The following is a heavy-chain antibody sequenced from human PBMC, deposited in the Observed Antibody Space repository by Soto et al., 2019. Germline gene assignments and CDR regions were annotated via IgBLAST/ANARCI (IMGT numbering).Heavy chain of an antibody. CDR1: GYTFTNYG. CDR2: ISGYNRNT. CDR3: PRYRLQLLHDLQY. Sequence: QVQLVQSGAEVKKPGASVKVSCKASGYTFTNYGITWVRQAPGQGLEWMGWISGYNRNTNYAQKLQGQAPMTTHPSTSTAYMELSSLTSAATALYYCPRYRLQLLHDLQYWRQGTLVTVSS. J-gene: IGHJ1*01. V-gene: IGHV1-18*01. D-gene: IGHD6-6*01.